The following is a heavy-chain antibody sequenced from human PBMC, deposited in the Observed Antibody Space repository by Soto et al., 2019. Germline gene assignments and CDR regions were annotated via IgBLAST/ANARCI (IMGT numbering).Heavy chain of an antibody. J-gene: IGHJ6*03. CDR1: SGSISSSNW. Sequence: PSETLSLTCAVSSGSISSSNWWSWVRQPPGKGLEWIGEIYHSGSTNYNPSLKSRVTISVDKSKNQFSLKLSSVTAADTAVYYCARVAIFEVAPYYYYYKDVWSKGTTVTVSS. D-gene: IGHD3-3*01. V-gene: IGHV4-4*02. CDR3: ARVAIFEVAPYYYYYKDV. CDR2: IYHSGST.